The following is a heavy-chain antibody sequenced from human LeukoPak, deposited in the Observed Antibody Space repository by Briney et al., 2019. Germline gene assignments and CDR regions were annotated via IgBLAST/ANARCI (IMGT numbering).Heavy chain of an antibody. CDR2: ISSGSKYI. J-gene: IGHJ4*02. CDR1: GFTFSSYS. D-gene: IGHD5-18*01. V-gene: IGHV3-21*01. Sequence: GGSLRLSCADSGFTFSSYSMNWARQAPGRGLEWVSSISSGSKYIYNADSVKGRFTISRDNAKKSLYLQMNSLRAEDTAGYYCARALSYSYGSMDFWGQGALVIVSS. CDR3: ARALSYSYGSMDF.